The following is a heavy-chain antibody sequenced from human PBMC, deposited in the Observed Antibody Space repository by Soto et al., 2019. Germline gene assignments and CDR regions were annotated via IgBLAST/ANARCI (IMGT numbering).Heavy chain of an antibody. V-gene: IGHV1-18*01. CDR3: ARDGRSGIAAARPRYDY. Sequence: QVPLVQSGAEVKKPGASVKVSCKASGYTFTSYGISWVRQAPGQGLEGMGWISAYNGNTNYAQKLQGRVTVTTDTSTSTANRELRSLRSDDTAVYDCARDGRSGIAAARPRYDYCGQGTLVTVSS. CDR1: GYTFTSYG. D-gene: IGHD6-13*01. J-gene: IGHJ4*02. CDR2: ISAYNGNT.